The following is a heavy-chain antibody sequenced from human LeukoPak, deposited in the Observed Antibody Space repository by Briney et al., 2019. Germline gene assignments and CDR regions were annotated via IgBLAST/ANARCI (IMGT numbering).Heavy chain of an antibody. CDR2: IVVGSGDA. V-gene: IGHV1-58*01. CDR3: AADRHLGATTGFGF. Sequence: GTSVQVSCKSSGFTLVNSAVHWVRQARGQSLEWIGWIVVGSGDATYAQRFQERLTITRDKSTSTAYMELRSLRSEDTAVYYCAADRHLGATTGFGFWGQGTLVTVSS. J-gene: IGHJ4*02. D-gene: IGHD1-26*01. CDR1: GFTLVNSA.